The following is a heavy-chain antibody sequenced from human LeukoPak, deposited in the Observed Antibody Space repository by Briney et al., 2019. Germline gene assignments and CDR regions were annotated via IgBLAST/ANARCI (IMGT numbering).Heavy chain of an antibody. D-gene: IGHD3-10*01. J-gene: IGHJ5*02. V-gene: IGHV4-4*07. CDR1: GGSISSYY. CDR2: IYTSGST. Sequence: PSGTLSLTCTVSGGSISSYYWSWIRQPAGKGLEWIGRIYTSGSTNYNPSLKSRVTMSVDTSKNQFSLKLSSVTAADTAVYYCARGSYYYGSGSYGNWFDPWGQGTLVTVSS. CDR3: ARGSYYYGSGSYGNWFDP.